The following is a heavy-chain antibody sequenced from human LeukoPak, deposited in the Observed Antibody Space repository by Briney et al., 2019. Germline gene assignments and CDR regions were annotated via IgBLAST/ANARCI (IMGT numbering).Heavy chain of an antibody. CDR2: IYYSGSA. V-gene: IGHV4-31*03. J-gene: IGHJ3*02. CDR3: ARQGVDTAMEDAFDI. CDR1: GGSISSGGYY. D-gene: IGHD5-18*01. Sequence: PSQTLSLTCTVSGGSISSGGYYWSWIRQHPGKGLEWIGYIYYSGSAYYNPSLKSRVTISVDTSENQFSLKLSSVTAAGTAVYYCARQGVDTAMEDAFDIWGQGTMITVSS.